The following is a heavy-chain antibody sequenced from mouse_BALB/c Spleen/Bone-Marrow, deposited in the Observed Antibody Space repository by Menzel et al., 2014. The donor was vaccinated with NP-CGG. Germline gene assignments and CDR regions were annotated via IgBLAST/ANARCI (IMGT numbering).Heavy chain of an antibody. V-gene: IGHV14-3*02. Sequence: EVKLVESGAELVKPGASVKLSCTASGFNIKDTYMHWVKQRPEQGLEWIGRIDPANGNTKYDPKFQGKATITADTSSNTAYLQLSSLTSEDTAVYYCARGDYGGFAYWGLGTLVTVSA. J-gene: IGHJ3*01. CDR2: IDPANGNT. CDR1: GFNIKDTY. D-gene: IGHD2-4*01. CDR3: ARGDYGGFAY.